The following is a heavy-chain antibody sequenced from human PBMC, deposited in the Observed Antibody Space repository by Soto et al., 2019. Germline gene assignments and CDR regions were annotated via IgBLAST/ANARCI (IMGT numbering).Heavy chain of an antibody. CDR1: GYTFTSYY. CDR2: INPSGGST. J-gene: IGHJ6*02. D-gene: IGHD6-19*01. Sequence: APVKVSCKASGYTFTSYYMHWVRQAPGQGLEWMGIINPSGGSTSYAQKFQGRVTMTRDTSTSTVYMELSSLRSEDTAVYYCARDEYSSGWPTNYYYYYGMDVWGQGTTVTVSS. V-gene: IGHV1-46*01. CDR3: ARDEYSSGWPTNYYYYYGMDV.